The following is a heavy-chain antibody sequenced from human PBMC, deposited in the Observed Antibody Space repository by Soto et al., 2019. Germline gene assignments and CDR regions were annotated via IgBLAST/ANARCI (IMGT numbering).Heavy chain of an antibody. CDR3: ARAQPGVCAFDI. Sequence: GGSLRLSCAASGFTFSDYYMSWIRQAPGKGLEWVSYISSSSSYTNYADSVKGRFTISRDNAKNSLYLQMNSLRAEDMAVYSCARAQPGVCAFDIWGQGTMVTVSS. J-gene: IGHJ3*02. CDR1: GFTFSDYY. D-gene: IGHD7-27*01. V-gene: IGHV3-11*06. CDR2: ISSSSSYT.